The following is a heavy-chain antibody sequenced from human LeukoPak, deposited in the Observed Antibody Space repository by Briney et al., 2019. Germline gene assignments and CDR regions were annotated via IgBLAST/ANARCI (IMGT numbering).Heavy chain of an antibody. CDR3: AKPSSTGWYVDS. D-gene: IGHD6-19*01. J-gene: IGHJ4*02. Sequence: PGGSLRLSCAASGFTFSSYGMHWVRQAPGKGLEWVSEITSRGSNTYYADSVKGRLAISRDNSKKTLYLQMNSLRAEDTAIYYCAKPSSTGWYVDSWGQGTLVTVSS. V-gene: IGHV3-NL1*01. CDR1: GFTFSSYG. CDR2: ITSRGSNT.